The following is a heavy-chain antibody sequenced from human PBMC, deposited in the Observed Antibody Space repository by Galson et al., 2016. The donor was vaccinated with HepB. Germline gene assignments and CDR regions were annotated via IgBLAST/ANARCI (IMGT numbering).Heavy chain of an antibody. CDR3: ARDRFPYYYDSSGYPSDY. CDR1: GFSFSDYY. CDR2: ISNSGSTI. D-gene: IGHD3-22*01. V-gene: IGHV3-11*04. J-gene: IGHJ4*02. Sequence: SLRLSCAASGFSFSDYYMSWIRQAPGKGLEWVSYISNSGSTIYYADSVKGRFTISRDNAKNSLYLQVNSLRAEDTAVYYCARDRFPYYYDSSGYPSDYWGQGTLVTVSS.